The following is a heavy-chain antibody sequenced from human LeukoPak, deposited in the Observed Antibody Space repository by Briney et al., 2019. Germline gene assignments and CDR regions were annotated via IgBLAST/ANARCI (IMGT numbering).Heavy chain of an antibody. D-gene: IGHD4-11*01. Sequence: SETLSLTCAVYGGSFSGYYWSWIRQPPGKGLEWIGEISHSGSTNYNPSPKSRVTISVDTSKNQFSLKLSSVTAADTAVYYCASVTLQNSTFDYWGQGTLVTVSS. CDR2: ISHSGST. CDR3: ASVTLQNSTFDY. CDR1: GGSFSGYY. V-gene: IGHV4-34*01. J-gene: IGHJ4*02.